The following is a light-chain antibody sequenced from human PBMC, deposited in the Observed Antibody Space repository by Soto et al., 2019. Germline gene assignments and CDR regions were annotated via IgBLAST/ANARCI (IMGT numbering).Light chain of an antibody. CDR1: QSVSSD. J-gene: IGKJ1*01. V-gene: IGKV3-15*01. CDR3: QQYNNWPPVT. Sequence: EIVVTQSPATLSVSQGERATLSCRASQSVSSDLAWYQQKPGQAPRLLIYGASTRATGIPARFSGSGSGTEFTLTIGSLQSEDFAVYYCQQYNNWPPVTFGQGTKVDIK. CDR2: GAS.